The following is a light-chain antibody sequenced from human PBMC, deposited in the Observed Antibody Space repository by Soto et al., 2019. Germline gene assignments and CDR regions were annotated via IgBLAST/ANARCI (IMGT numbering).Light chain of an antibody. CDR1: QSFSSSY. J-gene: IGKJ2*01. CDR2: GAS. CDR3: QQYGRSPPYT. Sequence: EIVLTQSPGTLSLFPGERATLSCRASQSFSSSYLAWYQLKPGQAPRLLIYGASIRATGIPDRFSGSGSETDFTLTISRLEPEDFAVYYCQQYGRSPPYTFGQGTKVDIK. V-gene: IGKV3-20*01.